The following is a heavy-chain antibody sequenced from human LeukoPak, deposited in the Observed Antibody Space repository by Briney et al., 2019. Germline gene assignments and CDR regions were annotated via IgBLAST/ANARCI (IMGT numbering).Heavy chain of an antibody. Sequence: GGSLRLSCAASGFTFSSYWMHWVRQAPGKGLVWVSRIDTDGSDTSYADSVKGRFTISRDNAKNTLYLQMNSLRAEDTTVYYCARDRYPAAREFDYWGQGTLVTVSS. V-gene: IGHV3-74*01. CDR2: IDTDGSDT. D-gene: IGHD2-2*01. CDR1: GFTFSSYW. J-gene: IGHJ4*02. CDR3: ARDRYPAAREFDY.